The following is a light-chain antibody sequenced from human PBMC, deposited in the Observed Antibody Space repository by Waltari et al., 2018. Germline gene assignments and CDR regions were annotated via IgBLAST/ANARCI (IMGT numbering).Light chain of an antibody. V-gene: IGLV2-14*01. CDR1: SSDGGGYDD. Sequence: QSALTQPASMSGSPGQSITISCTGSSSDGGGYDDVSWSGQHPGQAPKLIIYEVTYRPPGVSNLSSGSKSGNTASLTISVLQAADEADYYFSSFTTSSTLVFGGGTKLTVL. CDR3: SSFTTSSTLV. CDR2: EVT. J-gene: IGLJ3*02.